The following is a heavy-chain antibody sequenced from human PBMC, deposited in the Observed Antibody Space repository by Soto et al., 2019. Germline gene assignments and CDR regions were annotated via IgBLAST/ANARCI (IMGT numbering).Heavy chain of an antibody. CDR2: ISGSGGNT. CDR3: AKEPDVVCGSYTLFDP. CDR1: GFTFSSYA. V-gene: IGHV3-23*01. D-gene: IGHD1-26*01. J-gene: IGHJ5*02. Sequence: GGSLRLSCAASGFTFSSYAMSWVRQAPGKGLEWVSGISGSGGNTYYADSVKGRFTISRDNSKNTLYLQMNSLRAGDTAVYYCAKEPDVVCGSYTLFDPWGQGTLVTVSS.